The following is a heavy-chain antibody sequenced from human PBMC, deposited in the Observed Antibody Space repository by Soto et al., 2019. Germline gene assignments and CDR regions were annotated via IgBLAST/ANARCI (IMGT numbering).Heavy chain of an antibody. J-gene: IGHJ5*02. D-gene: IGHD6-13*01. V-gene: IGHV1-3*01. CDR1: GYTFTSYA. CDR3: ASGPAAGTRGAFFRFDP. CDR2: INAGNGNT. Sequence: QVQLVQSGAEVKKPGASVKVSCKASGYTFTSYAMHWVRQAPGQRLEWMGWINAGNGNTKYSQKFQGRVTITRDTSASTAYMELSSLRSEDTAVYYCASGPAAGTRGAFFRFDPWGQGTLVTVSS.